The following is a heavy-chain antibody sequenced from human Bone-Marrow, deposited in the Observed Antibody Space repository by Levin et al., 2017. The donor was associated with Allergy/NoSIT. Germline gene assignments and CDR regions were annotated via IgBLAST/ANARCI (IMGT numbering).Heavy chain of an antibody. CDR3: AREGYDLWSKPLDH. D-gene: IGHD3-3*01. V-gene: IGHV3-11*01. Sequence: GGSLRLSCAGSGFTFSDYYMSWIRQAPGKGLEYVSYISGSGSKIYYADSVKGRFSISRDNAENTVYLQMNSLRAEDTAVYYCAREGYDLWSKPLDHWGQGTLVTVSS. J-gene: IGHJ4*02. CDR2: ISGSGSKI. CDR1: GFTFSDYY.